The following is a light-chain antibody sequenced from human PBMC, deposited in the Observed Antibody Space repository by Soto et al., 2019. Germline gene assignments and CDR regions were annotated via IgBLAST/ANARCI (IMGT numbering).Light chain of an antibody. V-gene: IGKV1-5*03. CDR1: QSISSW. CDR2: KAS. Sequence: DIQMTQSPSTLSASVGDRVTITCRASQSISSWLAWYQQKPGKAPKLLIYKASSLKSGVPSRFSGSGSGTEFTLTISSLQPDDVATYYCQQYNSYRTFGQGTKVEIK. J-gene: IGKJ1*01. CDR3: QQYNSYRT.